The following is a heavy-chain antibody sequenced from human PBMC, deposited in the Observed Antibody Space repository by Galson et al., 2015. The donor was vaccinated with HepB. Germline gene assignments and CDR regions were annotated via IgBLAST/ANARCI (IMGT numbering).Heavy chain of an antibody. Sequence: TLSLTCSVSSDSISSGGNYWGWIRQHPGKGLEWMGYIYYSGSTYYNPSLESRISISVDTSKNQFSLKLSSVTAADTAVYYCARAGYCSSITCYFDYWAQGTLVTVSS. CDR1: SDSISSGGNY. CDR3: ARAGYCSSITCYFDY. V-gene: IGHV4-31*03. CDR2: IYYSGST. D-gene: IGHD2-2*01. J-gene: IGHJ4*02.